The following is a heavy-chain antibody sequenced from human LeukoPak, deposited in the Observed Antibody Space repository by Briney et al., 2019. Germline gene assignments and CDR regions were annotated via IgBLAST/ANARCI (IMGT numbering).Heavy chain of an antibody. CDR2: SSRSSSTI. Sequence: GGSLRLSCAASGFTFSSYSMNWVRLAPGKGLEWVSYSSRSSSTIYYADSVKGRFTISRDNAKNSLYLQMNSLRDEDTAVYYCARVVGDYVWGSYRKYYYFDYWGQGTLVTVSS. CDR3: ARVVGDYVWGSYRKYYYFDY. CDR1: GFTFSSYS. D-gene: IGHD3-16*02. J-gene: IGHJ4*02. V-gene: IGHV3-48*02.